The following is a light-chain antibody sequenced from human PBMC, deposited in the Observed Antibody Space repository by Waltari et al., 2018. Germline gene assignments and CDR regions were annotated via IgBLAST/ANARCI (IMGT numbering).Light chain of an antibody. CDR2: GAS. CDR1: QRVGSHY. V-gene: IGKV3-20*01. CDR3: QQSYSTPRT. J-gene: IGKJ1*01. Sequence: EIVLTQSPGTLSLSPGERASLSCRASQRVGSHYLGWYQQKPGQAPRLLIYGASSRATGSPDRVSGSGSGTDFTLTISRLEPEDFATYYCQQSYSTPRTFGQGTKVEIK.